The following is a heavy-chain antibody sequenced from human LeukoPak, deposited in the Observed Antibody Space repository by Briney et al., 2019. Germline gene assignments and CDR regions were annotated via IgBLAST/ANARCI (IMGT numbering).Heavy chain of an antibody. CDR2: SRNKAKSYST. J-gene: IGHJ4*02. D-gene: IGHD3-22*01. Sequence: PGGSLRLSCAASGFTFIDYYMDWVRQVPGKGLEWVGRSRNKAKSYSTEYAAPVKGRFTISRDESKNSMYLQMNSLKTEDTAVYFCARRGFSDSRGFYPDFDYWGRGTLVTVSS. CDR1: GFTFIDYY. CDR3: ARRGFSDSRGFYPDFDY. V-gene: IGHV3-72*01.